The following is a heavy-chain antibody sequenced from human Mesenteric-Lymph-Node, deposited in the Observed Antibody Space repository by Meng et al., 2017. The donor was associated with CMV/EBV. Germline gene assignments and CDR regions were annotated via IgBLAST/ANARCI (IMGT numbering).Heavy chain of an antibody. Sequence: YYWSWIRQPPGKRLEWIGYIYYSGSTNYNPSLKSRVTISVDTSKNQFSLKLSSVTAADTAVYYCAREVPYYDFWSGYSAHSNWFDPWGQGTLVTVSS. CDR3: AREVPYYDFWSGYSAHSNWFDP. CDR1: YY. V-gene: IGHV4-59*01. J-gene: IGHJ5*02. CDR2: IYYSGST. D-gene: IGHD3-3*01.